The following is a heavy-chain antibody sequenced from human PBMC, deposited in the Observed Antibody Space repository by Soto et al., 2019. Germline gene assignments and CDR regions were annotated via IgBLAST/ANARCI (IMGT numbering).Heavy chain of an antibody. Sequence: PSETLSLTCAVYGGSFTGYYWSWIRQPPGKGLEWIGEINHSGSTNYNPSLKSRVTISVDTSKNQFSLKLSSVTAADTAVYYCARGRVELHTSGALRFFDSWGQGTLVTVSS. CDR1: GGSFTGYY. J-gene: IGHJ4*02. CDR3: ARGRVELHTSGALRFFDS. V-gene: IGHV4-34*01. D-gene: IGHD2-15*01. CDR2: INHSGST.